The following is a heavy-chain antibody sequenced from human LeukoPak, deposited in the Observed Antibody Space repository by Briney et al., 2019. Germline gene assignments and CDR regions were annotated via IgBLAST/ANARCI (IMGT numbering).Heavy chain of an antibody. CDR1: GGSISSYY. CDR3: ARHSGPCSSSWFDY. J-gene: IGHJ4*02. Sequence: SETLSLTCTVSGGSISSYYWSWIRQPPGKGLEWIGSIYYSGSTHYNPSLKSRVTISVDTSKSQFSLKVSSVTATDTAVFYCARHSGPCSSSWFDYWGQGMLVTVSS. V-gene: IGHV4-59*04. CDR2: IYYSGST. D-gene: IGHD6-13*01.